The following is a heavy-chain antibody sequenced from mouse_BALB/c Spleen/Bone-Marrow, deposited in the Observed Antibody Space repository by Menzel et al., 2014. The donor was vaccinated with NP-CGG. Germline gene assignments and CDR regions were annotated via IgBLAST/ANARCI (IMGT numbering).Heavy chain of an antibody. D-gene: IGHD1-1*01. J-gene: IGHJ3*01. CDR1: GFTIKDTY. Sequence: EVQLVESGAELVKPGASVKLSCKASGFTIKDTYMHWVKQRPEQGLEWIGRIDPANGNTKYDPKFQGKATITADTSSNTACLQLSNLTTEDTAVYYCAVYYYVSSLFPYGGQETLVTVS. CDR2: IDPANGNT. V-gene: IGHV14-3*02. CDR3: AVYYYVSSLFPY.